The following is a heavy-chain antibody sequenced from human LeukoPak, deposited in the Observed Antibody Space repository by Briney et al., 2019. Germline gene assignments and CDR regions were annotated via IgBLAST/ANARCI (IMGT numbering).Heavy chain of an antibody. D-gene: IGHD1-14*01. V-gene: IGHV3-7*01. CDR2: IKQDGSEK. CDR1: GFTVSSNY. Sequence: GGSLRLSCAASGFTVSSNYMSWVRQAPGKGLEWVANIKQDGSEKYSVDSVKGRFTISRDNAKNSLYLQMNSLRAEDTAVYYCARDNPRSYYYYMDVWGKGTTVTVSS. CDR3: ARDNPRSYYYYMDV. J-gene: IGHJ6*03.